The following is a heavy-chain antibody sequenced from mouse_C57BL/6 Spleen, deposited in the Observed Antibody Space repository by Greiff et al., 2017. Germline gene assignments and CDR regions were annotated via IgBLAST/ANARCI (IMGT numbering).Heavy chain of an antibody. CDR1: GFTFSSYG. V-gene: IGHV5-6*01. CDR3: ARHVTGRFYFDY. CDR2: ISSGGSYT. Sequence: EVKLMESGGDLVKPGGSLKLSCAASGFTFSSYGMSWVRQTPDKRLEWVATISSGGSYTYYPDSVKGRFTISRDNAKNTLYLQMSSLKSEDTAMYYCARHVTGRFYFDYWGQGTTLTVSS. D-gene: IGHD4-1*01. J-gene: IGHJ2*01.